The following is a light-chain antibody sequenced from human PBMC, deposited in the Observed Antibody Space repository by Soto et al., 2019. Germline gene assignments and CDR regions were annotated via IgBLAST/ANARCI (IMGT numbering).Light chain of an antibody. CDR3: QQYESYSLT. CDR2: DAS. Sequence: DIQMTQSPSALSASVGDSLTITCRASHSIRDCLAWYQQKPGKAPQLLIYDASNLESGVPSRFSGSGSGTEFTLTITSLRPDDFATYYCQQYESYSLTFGGGTRVDIK. J-gene: IGKJ4*01. V-gene: IGKV1-5*01. CDR1: HSIRDC.